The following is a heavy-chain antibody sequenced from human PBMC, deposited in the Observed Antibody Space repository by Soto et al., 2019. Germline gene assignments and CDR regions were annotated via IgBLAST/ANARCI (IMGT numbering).Heavy chain of an antibody. J-gene: IGHJ6*03. Sequence: GGSLRLSCAASGFTFSSYSMNWVRQAPGKGLEWVSYISSSSSTIYYADSVKGRFTISRDNAKNSLYLQMNSLRAEDTAVYYCARADEVTIFGVDKEYYYYYMDVWGKGTTVTVSS. CDR3: ARADEVTIFGVDKEYYYYYMDV. CDR2: ISSSSSTI. D-gene: IGHD3-3*01. V-gene: IGHV3-48*01. CDR1: GFTFSSYS.